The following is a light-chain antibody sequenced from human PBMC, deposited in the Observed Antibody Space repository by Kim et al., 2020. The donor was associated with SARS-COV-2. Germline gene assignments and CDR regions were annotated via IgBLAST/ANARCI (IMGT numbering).Light chain of an antibody. J-gene: IGKJ1*01. V-gene: IGKV1-39*01. CDR2: AAS. Sequence: ASLGDRVTITCRARQSIRKYLNWYQQKAVKAPKLLIYAASTLPRGVPSRFSGSGSGTECTLTISSLQPEGFATYYCQKGDSAPWTFGQGTKVDI. CDR3: QKGDSAPWT. CDR1: QSIRKY.